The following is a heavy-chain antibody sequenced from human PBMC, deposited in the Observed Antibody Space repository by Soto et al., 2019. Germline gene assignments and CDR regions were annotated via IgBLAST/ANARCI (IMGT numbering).Heavy chain of an antibody. D-gene: IGHD6-13*01. CDR1: GYTLTELS. CDR3: ATDLYSSSWYAWWFDP. Sequence: ASVKVSCKVSGYTLTELSMHWVRQAPGKGLEWMGGFDPEDGETIYAQKFQGRVTMTEDTSTDTAYMELGSLRSEDTAVYYCATDLYSSSWYAWWFDPWGQGTLVTVSS. V-gene: IGHV1-24*01. J-gene: IGHJ5*02. CDR2: FDPEDGET.